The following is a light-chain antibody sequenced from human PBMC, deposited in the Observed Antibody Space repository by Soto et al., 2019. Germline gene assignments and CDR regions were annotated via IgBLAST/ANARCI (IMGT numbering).Light chain of an antibody. J-gene: IGKJ1*01. V-gene: IGKV3-11*01. CDR1: QSISRY. Sequence: EIVLTQSPATLSLSPGERATLSCRASQSISRYLAWYQQKPGQAPRLLIYDASSRAAGIPARFSGSGSGTDFTLTISSLEPEDFAAYYCQQRSNWPRTFGQGTKVEIK. CDR2: DAS. CDR3: QQRSNWPRT.